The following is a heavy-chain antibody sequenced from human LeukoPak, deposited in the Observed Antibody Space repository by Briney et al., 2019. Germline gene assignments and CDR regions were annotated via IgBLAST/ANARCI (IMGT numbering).Heavy chain of an antibody. CDR3: AGRNPGYCSGGSCYFDAFDI. D-gene: IGHD2-15*01. Sequence: SETLSLTCTVSGGSISSSSYYWGWIRQPPGKGLEWIGSIYYSGSTYYNPSLKSRVTISVDTSKNQFSLKLSSVTAADTAVYYCAGRNPGYCSGGSCYFDAFDIWGQGTMVTVSS. V-gene: IGHV4-39*01. CDR2: IYYSGST. CDR1: GGSISSSSYY. J-gene: IGHJ3*02.